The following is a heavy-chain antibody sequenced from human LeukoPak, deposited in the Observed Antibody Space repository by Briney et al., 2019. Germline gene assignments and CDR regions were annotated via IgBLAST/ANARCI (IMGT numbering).Heavy chain of an antibody. CDR2: ISAYNGNT. D-gene: IGHD3-10*01. J-gene: IGHJ5*02. Sequence: ASVKVSCKASGYTFTSYGISWVRQAPGQGLEWMGWISAYNGNTNYAQKLQGRVTMTTDTSTSTAYMELRSLRSDDTAVYYCARDPSIYYYGSGSTRRSWFDPWGQGTLVTVSS. CDR1: GYTFTSYG. CDR3: ARDPSIYYYGSGSTRRSWFDP. V-gene: IGHV1-18*01.